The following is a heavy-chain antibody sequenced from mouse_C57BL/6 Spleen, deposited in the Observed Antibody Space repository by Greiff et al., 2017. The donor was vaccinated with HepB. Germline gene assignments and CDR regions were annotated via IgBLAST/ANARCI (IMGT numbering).Heavy chain of an antibody. J-gene: IGHJ3*01. Sequence: QVQLKESGPGLVAPSQSLSITCTVSGFSLTSYGVDWVRQSPGKGLEWLGVIWGDGSTNYNSALKSRVSISKDNSKSQVFLKMNSLQTDDTAMYYCASLSSGYGGFAYWGQGTLVTVSA. CDR2: IWGDGST. CDR3: ASLSSGYGGFAY. D-gene: IGHD3-2*02. V-gene: IGHV2-6*01. CDR1: GFSLTSYG.